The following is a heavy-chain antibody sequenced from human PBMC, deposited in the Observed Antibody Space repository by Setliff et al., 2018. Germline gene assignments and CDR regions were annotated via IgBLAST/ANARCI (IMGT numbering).Heavy chain of an antibody. CDR1: GDSISSSNYY. CDR3: ARRSQGRWYEVGWFDP. Sequence: SETLSLTCTVSGDSISSSNYYWAWIRQSPGQGLEWIGNIDYSGSNYYYTPSLKSRVTISVDTSKNQFSLKVNSVTAADTAIYYCARRSQGRWYEVGWFDPWGQGTLVTV. CDR2: IDYSGSNY. D-gene: IGHD6-13*01. J-gene: IGHJ5*02. V-gene: IGHV4-39*01.